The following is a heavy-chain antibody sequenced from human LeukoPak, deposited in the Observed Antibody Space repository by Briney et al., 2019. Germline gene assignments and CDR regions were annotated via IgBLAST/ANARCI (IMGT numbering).Heavy chain of an antibody. CDR1: GYSISSGYY. V-gene: IGHV4-38-2*02. D-gene: IGHD4-17*01. CDR2: IYYSGST. CDR3: ARGTMTTVTE. J-gene: IGHJ4*02. Sequence: SETLSLTCTVSGYSISSGYYWGWIRQPPGKGLEWIGGIYYSGSTYYNPSLKSRVTISVDTSKNQFSLKLSSVTAADTAVYYCARGTMTTVTEWGQGTLVTVSS.